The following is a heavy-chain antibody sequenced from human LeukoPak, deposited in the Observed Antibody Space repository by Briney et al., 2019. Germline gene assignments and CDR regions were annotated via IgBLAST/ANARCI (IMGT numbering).Heavy chain of an antibody. CDR2: IYYSGTT. CDR1: VGSIGSYF. V-gene: IGHV4-59*01. D-gene: IGHD1-26*01. CDR3: ARSLGAPANDAFDM. J-gene: IGHJ3*02. Sequence: SETLSLTCTLSVGSIGSYFWSWIRQPPGKGLDGIGLIYYSGTTNYNPSLKSRVTISVDTSKNQFSLKVSSVTAADTALYYCARSLGAPANDAFDMWGQGTMVPVSS.